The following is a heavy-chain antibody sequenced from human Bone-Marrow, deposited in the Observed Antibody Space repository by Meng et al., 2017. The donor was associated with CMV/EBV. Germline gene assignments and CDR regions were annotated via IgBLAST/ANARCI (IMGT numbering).Heavy chain of an antibody. CDR2: IDKTSNYI. D-gene: IGHD2-21*01. V-gene: IGHV3-21*01. CDR1: GFSFNKYD. J-gene: IGHJ6*02. CDR3: ARGIPETLYYYYYGMDV. Sequence: GESLKISCAASGFSFNKYDVTWVRQTPGKGLEWVSSIDKTSNYIYHAASVRDRFTISRDNSKNTLYLQMNSLRAEDTAVYYCARGIPETLYYYYYGMDVWGQGTTVTASS.